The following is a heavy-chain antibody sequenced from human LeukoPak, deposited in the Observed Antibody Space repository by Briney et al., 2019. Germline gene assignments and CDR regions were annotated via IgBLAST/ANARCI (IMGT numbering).Heavy chain of an antibody. Sequence: GGSLRLSCAASGFTFSSYWMSWVRQAPGKGLQWVANIRHDGGDKYYVDSVRGRFTISRDNAENSLYLQMDSLRAEDTAVYYCARAPMSPAPADYWGQGTLVAVSS. J-gene: IGHJ4*02. CDR1: GFTFSSYW. V-gene: IGHV3-7*01. CDR3: ARAPMSPAPADY. CDR2: IRHDGGDK.